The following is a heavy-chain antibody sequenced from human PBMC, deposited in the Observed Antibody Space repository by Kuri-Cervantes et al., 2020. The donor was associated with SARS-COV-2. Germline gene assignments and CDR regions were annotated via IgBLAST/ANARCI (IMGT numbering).Heavy chain of an antibody. CDR3: ARDLNGQLWSTGLGY. Sequence: SETLSLTCTVSGGSISDHYWSWIRQSPGKGLEWIGYIYDSGTTNYNPSLKSRVTVSVDKSKNHFSLRLSSVTAADTAVYYGARDLNGQLWSTGLGYWGQGTLVTVSS. CDR2: IYDSGTT. D-gene: IGHD5-18*01. J-gene: IGHJ4*02. V-gene: IGHV4-59*11. CDR1: GGSISDHY.